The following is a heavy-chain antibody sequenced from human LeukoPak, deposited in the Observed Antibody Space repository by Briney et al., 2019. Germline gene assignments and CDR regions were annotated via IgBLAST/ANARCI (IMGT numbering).Heavy chain of an antibody. CDR3: ARDSYDILTGSIPYYYYGMDV. CDR2: ISSSSSYI. Sequence: ETLSLTCTVSGGSISSYYWSWVRQAPGKGLEWVSSISSSSSYIYYADSVKGRFTISRDNAKNSLYLRMNSLRAEDTAVYYCARDSYDILTGSIPYYYYGMDVWGQGTTVTVSS. J-gene: IGHJ6*02. D-gene: IGHD3-9*01. CDR1: GGSISSYY. V-gene: IGHV3-21*01.